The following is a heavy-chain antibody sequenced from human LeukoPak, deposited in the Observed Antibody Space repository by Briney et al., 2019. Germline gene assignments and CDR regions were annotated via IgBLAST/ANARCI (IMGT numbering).Heavy chain of an antibody. D-gene: IGHD6-19*01. J-gene: IGHJ4*02. CDR2: INHSGST. CDR1: GGSFSGYY. V-gene: IGHV4-34*01. Sequence: SETLSLTCAVYGGSFSGYYWSWIRQPPGKGLEWIGEINHSGSTNYNPSLESRVTISVDTSKNQFSLKLSSVTAADTAVYYRARGRSGWFPRPFDYWGQGTLVTVSS. CDR3: ARGRSGWFPRPFDY.